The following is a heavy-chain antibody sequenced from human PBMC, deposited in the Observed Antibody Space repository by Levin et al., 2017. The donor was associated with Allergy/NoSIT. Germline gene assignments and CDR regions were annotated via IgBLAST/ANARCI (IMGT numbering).Heavy chain of an antibody. CDR3: GKVYRARSLPIYCYVDV. CDR2: MFYSGSA. D-gene: IGHD4-11*01. J-gene: IGHJ6*03. V-gene: IGHV4-59*01. Sequence: SETLSLTCTVSGGSLYDYYWSWIRQPPGKGLEWIGYMFYSGSADYSPSLKSRVSISMGTSRNQFSLKLSSVTAADTAVYYCGKVYRARSLPIYCYVDVWGKGTTVTVFS. CDR1: GGSLYDYY.